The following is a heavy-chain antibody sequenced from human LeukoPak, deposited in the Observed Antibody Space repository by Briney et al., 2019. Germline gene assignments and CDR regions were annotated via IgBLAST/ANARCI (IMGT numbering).Heavy chain of an antibody. CDR3: ARDGFGTASN. J-gene: IGHJ4*02. D-gene: IGHD3-16*01. CDR2: IKQDGSER. Sequence: GGSLRLSCAASGLTFSNYWMDWVRQAPGKGLEWVANIKQDGSERNYVDSVKGRFIISRDNAKNSLYLQMNTLRADDTAVYYCARDGFGTASNWGQGTLVTVSS. V-gene: IGHV3-7*03. CDR1: GLTFSNYW.